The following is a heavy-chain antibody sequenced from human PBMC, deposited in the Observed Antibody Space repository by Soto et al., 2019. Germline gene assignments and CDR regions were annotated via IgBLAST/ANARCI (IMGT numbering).Heavy chain of an antibody. Sequence: SETLSLTCTVPGGSISSGGYYWSWIRQHPGKGLEWIGYIYYSGSTYYNPSLKSRVTISVDTSKNQFSLKLSSVTAADTAVYYCARGGRDYYDISGYPYWGQGTLVTVSS. D-gene: IGHD3-22*01. CDR2: IYYSGST. CDR3: ARGGRDYYDISGYPY. V-gene: IGHV4-31*02. CDR1: GGSISSGGYY. J-gene: IGHJ4*02.